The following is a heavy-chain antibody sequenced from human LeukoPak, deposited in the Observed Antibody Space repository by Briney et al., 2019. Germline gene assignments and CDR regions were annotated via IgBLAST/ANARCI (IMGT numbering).Heavy chain of an antibody. J-gene: IGHJ5*02. V-gene: IGHV3-49*04. Sequence: GGSLRLSCAASAFRFSSSAMTWVRQAPGKGLEWVGFIRSKAYGGTTEYAASVKGRFTISRDDSKSIAYLQMNSLKTEDTAVYYCTPGRGNGVWFDPWGQGTLVTVSS. D-gene: IGHD3-10*01. CDR1: AFRFSSSA. CDR2: IRSKAYGGTT. CDR3: TPGRGNGVWFDP.